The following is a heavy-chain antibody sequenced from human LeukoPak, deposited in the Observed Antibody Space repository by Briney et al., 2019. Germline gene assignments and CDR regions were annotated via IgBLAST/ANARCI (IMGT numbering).Heavy chain of an antibody. Sequence: GGSLRLSCEASGFTFSSHWIHWVRQAPGKGPVWVSGINAHGTSTRYADSVKGRFTISRDNAKNTLYLHMNSLRAEDTAVYYCARVPLSGSFAFDYWGQGVLVTVSS. V-gene: IGHV3-74*01. J-gene: IGHJ4*02. CDR3: ARVPLSGSFAFDY. CDR1: GFTFSSHW. CDR2: INAHGTST. D-gene: IGHD1-26*01.